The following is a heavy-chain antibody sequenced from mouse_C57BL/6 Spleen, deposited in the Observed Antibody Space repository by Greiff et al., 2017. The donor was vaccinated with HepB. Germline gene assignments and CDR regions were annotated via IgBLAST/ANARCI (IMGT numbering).Heavy chain of an antibody. CDR2: IYPGSGST. CDR3: ARDYYGSSY. Sequence: QVQLQQPGAELVKPGASVKLSCKASGYTFTSYWMQWVKQRPGQGLEWIGDIYPGSGSTNYNEKFKSKATLTVDTSSSTAYMQLSSLTSEDSAVYYCARDYYGSSYWGQGTLVTVSA. J-gene: IGHJ3*01. CDR1: GYTFTSYW. V-gene: IGHV1-55*01. D-gene: IGHD1-1*01.